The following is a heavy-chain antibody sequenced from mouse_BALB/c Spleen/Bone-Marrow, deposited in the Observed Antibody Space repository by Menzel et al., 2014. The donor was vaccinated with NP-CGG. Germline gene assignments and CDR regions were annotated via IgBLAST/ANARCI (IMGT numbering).Heavy chain of an antibody. CDR1: GFDFSRYW. J-gene: IGHJ1*01. V-gene: IGHV4-1*02. CDR3: ARLNYYGNLFV. Sequence: EVMLVESGGGLVQPGGSLKLSCAASGFDFSRYWMSWVRQAPGKGLEWIGEINPDSNTINYTPSLKDKFIISRDNAKNTLYLQMSKVRSEDTALYYCARLNYYGNLFVWGAGTTVPVSS. D-gene: IGHD1-1*01. CDR2: INPDSNTI.